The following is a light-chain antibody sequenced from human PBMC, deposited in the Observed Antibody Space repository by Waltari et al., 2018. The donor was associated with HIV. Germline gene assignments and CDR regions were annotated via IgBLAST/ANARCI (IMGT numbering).Light chain of an antibody. V-gene: IGLV3-25*03. J-gene: IGLJ3*02. CDR1: SLPNKV. CDR2: KEI. Sequence: SYGMTQATSVSVSPGQTAKITCTRGSLPNKVSSWYRQRPGQAPLLLIYKEIERPSGIPDRISGSRSGTTVTLTINGVQAEDEADYYCQSTDDDGIWVFGGGTKLTVL. CDR3: QSTDDDGIWV.